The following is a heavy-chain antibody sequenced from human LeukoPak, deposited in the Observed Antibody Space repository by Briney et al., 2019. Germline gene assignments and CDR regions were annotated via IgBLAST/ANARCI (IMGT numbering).Heavy chain of an antibody. V-gene: IGHV3-48*03. D-gene: IGHD3-22*01. CDR1: GFSFSRYE. CDR2: IDSRSSTI. Sequence: GGSLRLSCATSGFSFSRYEMNWVRQAPGKGLEWVAYIDSRSSTIYYADSVKGRFTISRDNAKNSLYLQMNSLRAEDTAVYYCARGKKSYYDSSGDYWGQGTLVTVSS. J-gene: IGHJ4*02. CDR3: ARGKKSYYDSSGDY.